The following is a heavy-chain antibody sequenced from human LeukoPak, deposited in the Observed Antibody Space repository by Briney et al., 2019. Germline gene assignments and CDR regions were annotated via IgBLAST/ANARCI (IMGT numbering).Heavy chain of an antibody. CDR2: INPNSGGT. D-gene: IGHD3-9*01. CDR1: GYTFTGYY. CDR3: AREYYDILTGPDEYYYYYMDV. V-gene: IGHV1-2*02. Sequence: ASVKVSCKASGYTFTGYYMHWVRQAPGQGLEWMGWINPNSGGTNYAQKLQGRVTMTTDTSTSTAYMELRSLRSDDTAVYYCAREYYDILTGPDEYYYYYMDVWGKGTTVTISS. J-gene: IGHJ6*03.